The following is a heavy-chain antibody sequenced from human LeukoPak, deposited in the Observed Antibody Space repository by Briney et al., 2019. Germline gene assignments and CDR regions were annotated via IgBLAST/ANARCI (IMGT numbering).Heavy chain of an antibody. CDR2: IYYSGST. CDR1: GGSISSYY. CDR3: ARDPYSSSSGFGY. J-gene: IGHJ4*02. V-gene: IGHV4-39*07. Sequence: SETLSLTCTVSGGSISSYYWGWIRQPPGKWLEWIGSIYYSGSTYYNPSLKSRVTISVDTSKNQFSLKLSSVTAADTAVYYCARDPYSSSSGFGYWGQGTLVTVSS. D-gene: IGHD6-6*01.